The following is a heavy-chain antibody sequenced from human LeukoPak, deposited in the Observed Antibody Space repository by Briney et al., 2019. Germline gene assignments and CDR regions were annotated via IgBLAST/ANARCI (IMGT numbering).Heavy chain of an antibody. V-gene: IGHV1-8*01. Sequence: ASVKVSCKASVYTFTSSDINWVRQAAGQGLEWMGWINPNSGRTGYAQKFQGRVTMTANTSISTAYMELSSLRFDGTAVYYCARGRSGLAAAGTYDYWGQGTLITVSS. CDR1: VYTFTSSD. J-gene: IGHJ4*02. CDR3: ARGRSGLAAAGTYDY. CDR2: INPNSGRT. D-gene: IGHD6-13*01.